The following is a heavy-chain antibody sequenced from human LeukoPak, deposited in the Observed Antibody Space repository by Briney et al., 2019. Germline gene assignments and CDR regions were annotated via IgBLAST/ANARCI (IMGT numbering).Heavy chain of an antibody. CDR2: ISAYNGNT. J-gene: IGHJ3*02. Sequence: ASVKVTCKASGYTFTIYGISWVRQAPGQGVEWMGWISAYNGNTNYAQKVQGRVTMTTDTSTSTAYMELRGLRSDDTAVYYCARDSPPNYSDSSGYYSDAFDIWGQGTMVTVSS. D-gene: IGHD3-22*01. CDR1: GYTFTIYG. V-gene: IGHV1-18*01. CDR3: ARDSPPNYSDSSGYYSDAFDI.